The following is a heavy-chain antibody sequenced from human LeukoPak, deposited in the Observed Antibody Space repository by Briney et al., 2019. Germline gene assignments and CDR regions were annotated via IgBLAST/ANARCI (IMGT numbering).Heavy chain of an antibody. J-gene: IGHJ4*02. CDR3: AKDASQWLVTYYFDY. CDR2: ISWNSGSI. V-gene: IGHV3-9*01. D-gene: IGHD6-19*01. CDR1: GFTFVDYA. Sequence: PVGSPRLSCAASGFTFVDYAMHWVRQAPGKGLERVSGISWNSGSIGYADSVKGRFTISRDNAKDSLYLQMNSLRAEDTALYYCAKDASQWLVTYYFDYWGQGTLVTVSS.